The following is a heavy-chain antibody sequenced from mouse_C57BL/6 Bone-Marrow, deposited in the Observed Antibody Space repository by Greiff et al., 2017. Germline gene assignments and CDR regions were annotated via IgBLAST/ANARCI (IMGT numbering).Heavy chain of an antibody. J-gene: IGHJ1*03. CDR3: ARYNVYSNYVYWYFDV. V-gene: IGHV3-8*01. Sequence: EVKLMESGPGLAKPSQTLSLTCSVTGYSINSDYWNWIRKFPGNKLEYMGYISYSGSTYYNPSLKSRISITRDTSKHQSYLQLNSVTTEDTATYYCARYNVYSNYVYWYFDVWGTGTTVTVSS. CDR2: ISYSGST. CDR1: GYSINSDY. D-gene: IGHD2-5*01.